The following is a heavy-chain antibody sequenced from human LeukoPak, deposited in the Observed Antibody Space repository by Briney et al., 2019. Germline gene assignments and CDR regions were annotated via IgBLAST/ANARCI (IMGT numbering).Heavy chain of an antibody. CDR1: GGSISSGSYS. D-gene: IGHD4-17*01. CDR2: IYTSGST. CDR3: ARAGDYDPFDY. V-gene: IGHV4-61*02. Sequence: PSETLSLTCTVSGGSISSGSYSWSWIRQPAGKGLEWIGRIYTSGSTNYNPSLKSRVTISVDTSKNQFSLKLSSVTAADTAVYYCARAGDYDPFDYWGQGTLVTVSS. J-gene: IGHJ4*02.